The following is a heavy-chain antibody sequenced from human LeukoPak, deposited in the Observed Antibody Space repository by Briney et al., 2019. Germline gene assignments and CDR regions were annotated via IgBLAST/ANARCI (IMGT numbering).Heavy chain of an antibody. J-gene: IGHJ3*02. CDR3: ARAGYSGYGRAFDI. CDR2: ITSGSSYI. V-gene: IGHV3-21*01. Sequence: SGGSLRLSCVASGFTFSSYNMNWVRQAPGQGLEWVSSITSGSSYIYYADSVKGRFTISRDNAKSSLYLQMNSLRAEDTAVYYCARAGYSGYGRAFDIWGQGTMVTVSS. D-gene: IGHD5-12*01. CDR1: GFTFSSYN.